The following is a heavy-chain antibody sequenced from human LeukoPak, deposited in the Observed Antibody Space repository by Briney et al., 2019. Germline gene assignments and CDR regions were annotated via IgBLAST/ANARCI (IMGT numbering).Heavy chain of an antibody. CDR2: IIPILGIA. J-gene: IGHJ6*02. CDR3: ARDVYGSGSYYPVANYYYGMDV. V-gene: IGHV1-69*04. D-gene: IGHD3-10*01. CDR1: GGTFSSYA. Sequence: ASVKVSCKASGGTFSSYAISWVRQAPGQGLEWMGRIIPILGIANYAQKFQGRVTITTDESTSTAYVELSSLRSEDTAVYYCARDVYGSGSYYPVANYYYGMDVWGQGTTVTVSS.